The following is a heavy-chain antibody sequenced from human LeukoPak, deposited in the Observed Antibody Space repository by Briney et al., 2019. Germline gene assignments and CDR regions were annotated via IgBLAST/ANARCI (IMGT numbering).Heavy chain of an antibody. D-gene: IGHD3-10*01. J-gene: IGHJ3*02. V-gene: IGHV4-34*01. CDR1: GGSFSGYY. CDR3: ARDGRRVTNDAFDI. CDR2: INHSGST. Sequence: PSETLSLTCAVYGGSFSGYYWSWIRQPPGKGLEWIGEINHSGSTNYNPSLKSRVTISVDTSKNQFSLKLSSVTAADTAVYYCARDGRRVTNDAFDIWGQGTMVTVSS.